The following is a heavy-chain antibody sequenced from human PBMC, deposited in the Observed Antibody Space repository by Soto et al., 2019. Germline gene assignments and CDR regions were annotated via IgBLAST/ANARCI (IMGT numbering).Heavy chain of an antibody. J-gene: IGHJ6*02. CDR3: ARPIAVAGTLRWYYYYYGMDV. Sequence: GESLKISCKGSGYSFTNYWIGWVRQMPGKGLEWMGIIYPGDSDTRYSPSFQGQVTISADKSISTAYLQWSSLKASDTAMYYCARPIAVAGTLRWYYYYYGMDVWGQGTTVTVSS. D-gene: IGHD6-19*01. V-gene: IGHV5-51*01. CDR2: IYPGDSDT. CDR1: GYSFTNYW.